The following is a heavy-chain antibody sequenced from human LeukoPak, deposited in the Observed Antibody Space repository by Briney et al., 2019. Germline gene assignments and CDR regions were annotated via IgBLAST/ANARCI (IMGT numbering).Heavy chain of an antibody. D-gene: IGHD3-22*01. V-gene: IGHV4-59*08. Sequence: SETLSLTCTVSGGSISSYYWSWIRQPPGKGLEWIGYIYYSGSTNYNPSLKSRVTISVDTSKNQFSLKLSSVTAADTAVYYCARLRFSGYYDPGGHFDYWGQGTLVTVSS. CDR2: IYYSGST. J-gene: IGHJ4*02. CDR3: ARLRFSGYYDPGGHFDY. CDR1: GGSISSYY.